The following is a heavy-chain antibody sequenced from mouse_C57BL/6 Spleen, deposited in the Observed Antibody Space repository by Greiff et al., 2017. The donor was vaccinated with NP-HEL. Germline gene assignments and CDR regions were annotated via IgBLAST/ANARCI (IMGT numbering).Heavy chain of an antibody. CDR1: GYTFTSYW. CDR2: IDPSDSET. CDR3: ARGFYDGYHDY. Sequence: QVHVKQPGAELVRPGSSVKLSCKASGYTFTSYWMHWVKQRPIQGLEWIGNIDPSDSETHYNQKFKDKATLTVDKSSSTAYMQLSSLTSEDSAVYYCARGFYDGYHDYWGQGTTLTVSS. J-gene: IGHJ2*01. V-gene: IGHV1-52*01. D-gene: IGHD2-3*01.